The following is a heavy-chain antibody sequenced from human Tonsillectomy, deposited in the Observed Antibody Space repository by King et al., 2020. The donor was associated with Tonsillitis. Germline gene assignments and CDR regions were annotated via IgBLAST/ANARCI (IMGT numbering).Heavy chain of an antibody. V-gene: IGHV3-11*01. CDR1: GFTFSDYY. CDR2: ISSNGSTM. D-gene: IGHD2-15*01. Sequence: VQLVESGGGLVKPGRSLRLSCAASGFTFSDYYMTWIRQAPGKGLEWVSYISSNGSTMYYADSVKGRFTISRDNAKNTLYLQMNSLRAEDTAVYYCAREIVVEVIATTGAFDIWGPGKMVTVSS. CDR3: AREIVVEVIATTGAFDI. J-gene: IGHJ3*02.